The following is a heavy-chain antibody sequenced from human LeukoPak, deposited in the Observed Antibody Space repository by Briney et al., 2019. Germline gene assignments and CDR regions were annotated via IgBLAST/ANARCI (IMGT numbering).Heavy chain of an antibody. D-gene: IGHD2-2*01. CDR3: ARDGGYCSSTSCYPYFDY. V-gene: IGHV3-21*01. J-gene: IGHJ4*02. CDR2: ISSSSSYI. Sequence: NTGGSLRLSCAASGFTFSSYSMNWVRQAPGKGLEWVSSISSSSSYIYYADSVKGRFTISRDNAKNSLYLHMNSLRAEDTAVYYCARDGGYCSSTSCYPYFDYWGQGTLVTVSS. CDR1: GFTFSSYS.